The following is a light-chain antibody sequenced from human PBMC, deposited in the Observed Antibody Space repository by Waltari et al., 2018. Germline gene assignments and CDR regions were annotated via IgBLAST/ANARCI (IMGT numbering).Light chain of an antibody. CDR3: QAWDSTAGV. V-gene: IGLV3-1*01. J-gene: IGLJ1*01. Sequence: SYELTQPPSVSVSPGQTATITRSVDKLAAMYVCWYQQKPGQAPLVVIYQDNKRPSGIPERFFGSSSGNTATLTITGTQATDEADYYCQAWDSTAGVFVTGTKVIVL. CDR1: KLAAMY. CDR2: QDN.